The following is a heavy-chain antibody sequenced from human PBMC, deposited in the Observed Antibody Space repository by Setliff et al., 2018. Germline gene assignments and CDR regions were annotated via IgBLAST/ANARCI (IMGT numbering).Heavy chain of an antibody. D-gene: IGHD1-26*01. Sequence: GESLKISCAASGFTFSEEWMSWVRQAPGKGLERIGRIKSEIAGGTTDYGAPVKGRFTISRDDSKNTLLLQMNNLKTEDTALYYCTTAHYTGNSRTLDFWGPGTLVTVPQ. CDR2: IKSEIAGGTT. CDR3: TTAHYTGNSRTLDF. J-gene: IGHJ4*02. CDR1: GFTFSEEW. V-gene: IGHV3-15*01.